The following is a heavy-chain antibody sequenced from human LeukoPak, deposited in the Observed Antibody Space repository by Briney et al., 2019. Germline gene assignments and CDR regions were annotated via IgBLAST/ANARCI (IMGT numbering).Heavy chain of an antibody. CDR1: GGTFSSYA. V-gene: IGHV1-69*13. CDR2: IIPIFGTA. J-gene: IGHJ3*02. CDR3: AKGLVVLVPAADAFDI. Sequence: SVKVSCKASGGTFSSYAISWVRQAPGQGLEWMGGIIPIFGTANYAQKFQGRVTITADESTSTAYMELSSLRSEDTAVYYCAKGLVVLVPAADAFDIWGQGTMVTVSS. D-gene: IGHD2-2*01.